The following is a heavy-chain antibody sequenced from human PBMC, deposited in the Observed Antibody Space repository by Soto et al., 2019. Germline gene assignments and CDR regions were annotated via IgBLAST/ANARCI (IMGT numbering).Heavy chain of an antibody. CDR1: GFTFSSYA. V-gene: IGHV3-64*01. Sequence: GGSLRLSCAASGFTFSSYAMHWVRQAPGKGLEYVSAISSNGGSTYYANSVKGRFTISRDNSKNTLYLQMGSLRAEDMAVYYCARVALSVVAYFDYWVQGPLVIVSS. J-gene: IGHJ4*02. CDR2: ISSNGGST. D-gene: IGHD2-15*01. CDR3: ARVALSVVAYFDY.